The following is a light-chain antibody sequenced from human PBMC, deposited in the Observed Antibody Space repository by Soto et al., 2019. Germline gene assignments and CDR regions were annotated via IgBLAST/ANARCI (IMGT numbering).Light chain of an antibody. Sequence: EIVMTQSPDTLSVSPGERATLSCRASQSVSSDLAWYHQKPGQAPRLLIYDASTRATGIPARFSGSGSGTTFTLTISSLQPEDFATYYCQQSYSSPPTFGQGTKVEIK. CDR3: QQSYSSPPT. CDR1: QSVSSD. V-gene: IGKV3-15*01. J-gene: IGKJ1*01. CDR2: DAS.